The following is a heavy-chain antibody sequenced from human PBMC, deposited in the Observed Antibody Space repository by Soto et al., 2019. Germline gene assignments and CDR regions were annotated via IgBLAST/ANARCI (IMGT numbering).Heavy chain of an antibody. Sequence: QVQLVESGGGLVKPGGSLRLSCAASGFTFSVYYMSWIRQAPGMWLEWVSYSSGSGSNIYYADSVKGLFTVSRDNARNTLYLQMNSLRAEDTAVYYRARGTGELDYWGQGPLVTDSS. CDR2: SSGSGSNI. D-gene: IGHD2-21*01. CDR1: GFTFSVYY. CDR3: ARGTGELDY. V-gene: IGHV3-11*01. J-gene: IGHJ4*02.